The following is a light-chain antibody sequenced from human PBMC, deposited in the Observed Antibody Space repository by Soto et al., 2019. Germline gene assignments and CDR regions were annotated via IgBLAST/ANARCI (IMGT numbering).Light chain of an antibody. CDR1: QSLIHSDGDTY. CDR2: KVS. V-gene: IGKV2-30*02. J-gene: IGKJ1*01. Sequence: DVVMTQSPLSLPVTLGQPASISCRSSQSLIHSDGDTYLNWCQQRPGQSPRRLIYKVSDRDSGGPDSFSGSGSGTDFTLKISRVEAEDVGVYYCMQGTHWPWTFGQGTKVEIK. CDR3: MQGTHWPWT.